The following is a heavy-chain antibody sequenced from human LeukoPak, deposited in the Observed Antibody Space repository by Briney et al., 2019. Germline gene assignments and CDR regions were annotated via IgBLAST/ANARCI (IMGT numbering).Heavy chain of an antibody. J-gene: IGHJ6*03. V-gene: IGHV4-38-2*02. CDR3: ARDWDSGYDFNYYYYYMDV. CDR1: GYSISSGYY. Sequence: PSETLSLTCTVSGYSISSGYYWGWIRQPPGKGLEWIGSIYHSGSTYYNPSLKSRVTISVDTSKNQFSLKLSSVTAADTAVYYCARDWDSGYDFNYYYYYMDVWGKGTTVTISS. CDR2: IYHSGST. D-gene: IGHD5-12*01.